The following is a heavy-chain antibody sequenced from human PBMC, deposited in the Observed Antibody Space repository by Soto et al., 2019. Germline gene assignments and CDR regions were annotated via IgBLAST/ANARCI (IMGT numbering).Heavy chain of an antibody. CDR2: INPSGGST. CDR1: GYTFTSYY. V-gene: IGHV1-46*03. J-gene: IGHJ6*03. Sequence: ASVKVSCKASGYTFTSYYMHWVRQAPGQGLEFMGVINPSGGSTSYAQKFQGRVTMTRDTSTSTVYMELSSLRSEDTALYYCARANPPGYYYYYYMDVWGKGTTVTVSS. CDR3: ARANPPGYYYYYYMDV.